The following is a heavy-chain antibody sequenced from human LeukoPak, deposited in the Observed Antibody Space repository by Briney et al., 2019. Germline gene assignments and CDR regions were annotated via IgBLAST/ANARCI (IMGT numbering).Heavy chain of an antibody. D-gene: IGHD6-13*01. CDR2: FDPEDGER. CDR1: GYTLTELP. J-gene: IGHJ6*03. Sequence: ASVKVSCKVSGYTLTELPMHWVRQAPGKGLEWMGGFDPEDGERIYAQKFQGRVTMTEDTSTATVYMELSSLRSGDTAVYYCAADKGAAASTFRDFYYMDVWGKGTTVTVSS. V-gene: IGHV1-24*01. CDR3: AADKGAAASTFRDFYYMDV.